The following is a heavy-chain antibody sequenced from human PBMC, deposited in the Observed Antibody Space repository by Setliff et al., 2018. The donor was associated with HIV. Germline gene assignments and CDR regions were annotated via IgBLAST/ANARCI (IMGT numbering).Heavy chain of an antibody. J-gene: IGHJ1*01. CDR1: GYTLTELS. D-gene: IGHD6-13*01. CDR3: ATDPGYSSTWYSESFQH. CDR2: FDPEDGET. Sequence: ASVKVSCKISGYTLTELSIHWVRQAPGKGLEWMAKFDPEDGETFYAQKFQGRRTMTEDTSTDTAYMELSSLRSDDTAMYYCATDPGYSSTWYSESFQHWGQGTVVTVSS. V-gene: IGHV1-24*01.